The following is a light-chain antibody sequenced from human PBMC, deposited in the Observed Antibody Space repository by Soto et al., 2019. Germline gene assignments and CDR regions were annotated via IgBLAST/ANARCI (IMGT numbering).Light chain of an antibody. J-gene: IGKJ4*01. CDR1: QSISSW. Sequence: DIQMTQSPSTLSASVGDRVTITCRASQSISSWLAWYQQKPGKAPKLLIYDASSLESGVPSRFSGGGSGTEFTLTISSLQPDDFATYYCQQYNSYSLTFGGGTKVEIQ. CDR2: DAS. V-gene: IGKV1-5*01. CDR3: QQYNSYSLT.